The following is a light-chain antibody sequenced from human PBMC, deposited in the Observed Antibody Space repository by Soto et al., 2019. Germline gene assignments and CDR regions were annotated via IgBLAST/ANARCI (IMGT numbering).Light chain of an antibody. CDR1: QSVSSTY. Sequence: EIVLTQSPGTLSLSPGERATLSCRASQSVSSTYLAWYQQKPGQAPRLLIYGASSRATGIPDRFSGSGSGTDFTLTISRLEPEDFAVYSCQHYGSLVLTFGGGTKMEIK. J-gene: IGKJ4*01. V-gene: IGKV3-20*01. CDR3: QHYGSLVLT. CDR2: GAS.